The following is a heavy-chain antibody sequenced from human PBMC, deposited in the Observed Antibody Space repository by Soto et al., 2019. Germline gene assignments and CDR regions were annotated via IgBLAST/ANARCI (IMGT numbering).Heavy chain of an antibody. CDR1: IFTFSTYW. Sequence: XGSLRLSCAASIFTFSTYWMTWVRQTPGKGLEWVANIHQDGNEKYYMDSVKGRFTISRDNAKNSLYLQMTSLRAEDTAVYYCAGGNSLDAWGQGTTVTVSS. CDR2: IHQDGNEK. CDR3: AGGNSLDA. J-gene: IGHJ6*02. V-gene: IGHV3-7*01.